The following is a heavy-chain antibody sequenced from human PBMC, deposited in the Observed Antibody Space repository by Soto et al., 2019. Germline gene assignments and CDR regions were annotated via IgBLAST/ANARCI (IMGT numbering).Heavy chain of an antibody. CDR1: GFTFSNYC. Sequence: GGSLRLSCSASGFTFSNYCVHGVRQAPGKGLMWVSRINSDGTTINYADSVEGRFTISRDNAKNTLFLQMNSLRVEDTAVYYCARAGWYRFDYWGQGTLVTVSS. CDR3: ARAGWYRFDY. CDR2: INSDGTTI. J-gene: IGHJ4*02. D-gene: IGHD6-19*01. V-gene: IGHV3-74*01.